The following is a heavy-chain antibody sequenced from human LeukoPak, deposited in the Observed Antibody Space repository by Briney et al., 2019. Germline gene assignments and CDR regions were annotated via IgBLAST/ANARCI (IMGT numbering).Heavy chain of an antibody. CDR3: ARDHNYAFDN. D-gene: IGHD1-1*01. J-gene: IGHJ4*02. V-gene: IGHV3-11*06. Sequence: GGSLRLSCAASGFSLTNFAMSWVRQAPGKGLEWISYIGIDSGNTKYADSVRGRFTISADKAKNSLYLQMNSLRVEDTAVYYCARDHNYAFDNWGQGTLVSVAS. CDR1: GFSLTNFA. CDR2: IGIDSGNT.